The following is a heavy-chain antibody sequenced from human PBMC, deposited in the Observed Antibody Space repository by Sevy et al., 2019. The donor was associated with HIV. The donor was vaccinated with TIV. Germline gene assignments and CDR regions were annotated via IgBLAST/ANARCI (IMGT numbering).Heavy chain of an antibody. CDR2: IYYSGST. D-gene: IGHD2-21*02. J-gene: IGHJ4*02. CDR3: ARAPTNCGGDCWHVDY. Sequence: SETLSLTCTVSGGSISSGDYYWSWIRQPPGKGLEWTGYIYYSGSTYYNPSLKSRVTISVDTSKNQFSLKLSSVTAADTAVYYCARAPTNCGGDCWHVDYWGQGTLVTVSS. CDR1: GGSISSGDYY. V-gene: IGHV4-30-4*01.